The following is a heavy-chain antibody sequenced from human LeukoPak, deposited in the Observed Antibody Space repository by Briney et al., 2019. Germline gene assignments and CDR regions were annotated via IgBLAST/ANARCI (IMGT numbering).Heavy chain of an antibody. Sequence: GGSLRLSCAASGFTFSSYEMNWVRQAPGKGLEWVSYISSSGSTIYYADSVKGRFTISRDNAKNSLYLQMNSLRAEDTAVYFCARLELWFGELLSGDYWGQGTLVTVSS. J-gene: IGHJ4*02. CDR1: GFTFSSYE. V-gene: IGHV3-48*03. D-gene: IGHD3-10*01. CDR3: ARLELWFGELLSGDY. CDR2: ISSSGSTI.